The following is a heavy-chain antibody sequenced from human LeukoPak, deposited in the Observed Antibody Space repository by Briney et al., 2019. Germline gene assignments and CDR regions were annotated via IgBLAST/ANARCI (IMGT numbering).Heavy chain of an antibody. D-gene: IGHD3-22*01. J-gene: IGHJ4*02. CDR2: IKEDGSEK. V-gene: IGHV3-7*05. CDR1: GFTFSSYW. CDR3: ARDDSTGYYYLDG. Sequence: GGSLRLSCAASGFTFSSYWMSWVRQAPGKGLEWVANIKEDGSEKYYVDSVKGRFTISRDNAKNSLYLEMNSLRAEDTAVYYCARDDSTGYYYLDGWGQGTLVTVSS.